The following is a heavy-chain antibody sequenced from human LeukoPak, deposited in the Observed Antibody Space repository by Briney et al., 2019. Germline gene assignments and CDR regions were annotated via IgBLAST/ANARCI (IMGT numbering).Heavy chain of an antibody. CDR2: INPNSGGT. Sequence: ASVKVSCKASGYTFTGYYMHWVRQAPGQGLERMGWINPNSGGTNYAQKFQGRVTMTRDTSISTAYMELSRLRSDDTAVYYCARGRDSSGYYFGRSYFDYWGQGTLVTVSS. CDR1: GYTFTGYY. D-gene: IGHD3-22*01. CDR3: ARGRDSSGYYFGRSYFDY. V-gene: IGHV1-2*02. J-gene: IGHJ4*02.